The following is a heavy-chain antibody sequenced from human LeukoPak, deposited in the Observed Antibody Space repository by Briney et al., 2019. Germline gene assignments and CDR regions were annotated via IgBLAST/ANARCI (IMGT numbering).Heavy chain of an antibody. CDR1: GFTFDDYG. D-gene: IGHD3-10*01. CDR3: AKDYSKTSYYGSGTYYRPNWFDP. CDR2: IRYDGSNK. V-gene: IGHV3-30*02. J-gene: IGHJ5*02. Sequence: PGGSLRLSCAASGFTFDDYGMHWVHQAPGKGLEWVAFIRYDGSNKYYADSVKGRFTISRDNSKNTLYLQMNSLRAEDTAVYYCAKDYSKTSYYGSGTYYRPNWFDPWGQGTLVTVSS.